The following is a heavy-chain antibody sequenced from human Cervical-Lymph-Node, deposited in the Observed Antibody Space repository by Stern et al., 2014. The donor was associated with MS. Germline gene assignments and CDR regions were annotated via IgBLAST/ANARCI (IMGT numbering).Heavy chain of an antibody. V-gene: IGHV3-48*02. CDR3: VRDRQHAFDI. CDR2: ITNRGSTT. CDR1: GFTFSDFS. J-gene: IGHJ3*02. D-gene: IGHD1-1*01. Sequence: EVQLVESGGGLVQPGGSLRLSCAASGFTFSDFSMNWVRQAPGKGLEWVSYITNRGSTTVYADSVKGRFTISRDNAKNSLYLQMHSPRDEDTAVYYCVRDRQHAFDIWGQGTMVTVS.